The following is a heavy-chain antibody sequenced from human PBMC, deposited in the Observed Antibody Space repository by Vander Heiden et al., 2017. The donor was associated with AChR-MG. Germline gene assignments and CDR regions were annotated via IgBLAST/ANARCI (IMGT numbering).Heavy chain of an antibody. Sequence: EVQLVESGGGLVQPGGSLRLSCAASGFSFSGFLMSWVRQAPGKGLEWVANIKRDGNEKHYVDSVKGRFTISRDNAKNSLFLQMTSLRAEDTAIYFCARGGSYYLGERPIDYWGQGVRVTVSS. CDR2: IKRDGNEK. J-gene: IGHJ4*02. D-gene: IGHD1-26*01. CDR1: GFSFSGFL. V-gene: IGHV3-7*03. CDR3: ARGGSYYLGERPIDY.